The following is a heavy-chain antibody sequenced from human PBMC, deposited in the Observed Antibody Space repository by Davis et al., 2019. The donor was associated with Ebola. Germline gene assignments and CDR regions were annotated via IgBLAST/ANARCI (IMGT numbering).Heavy chain of an antibody. D-gene: IGHD2-15*01. Sequence: AASVKVSCKVSGYTLAELSMHWVRQAPGKGLEWMGGFDPEDGATIYAQKFQGRVIMTEDTSTDTAYMELSSLRSEDTAVYYCAHLGPQRYCSGGGCHGYLDYWGQGTLVTVSS. CDR2: FDPEDGAT. CDR3: AHLGPQRYCSGGGCHGYLDY. V-gene: IGHV1-24*01. J-gene: IGHJ4*02. CDR1: GYTLAELS.